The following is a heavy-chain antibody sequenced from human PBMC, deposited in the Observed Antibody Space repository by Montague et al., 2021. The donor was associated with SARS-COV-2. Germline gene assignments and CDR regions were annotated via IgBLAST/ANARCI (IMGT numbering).Heavy chain of an antibody. CDR2: IDWDDDK. V-gene: IGHV2-70*01. Sequence: PALVKPTQTLTLTCTFSGFSLSTSGMCVSWIRQPPGKALEWLALIDWDDDKYYSTSLKARLTISKDTSKNLVVLTMTNMDPVDTATYYCARIRDYDILTGSYSGFDYWGQGTLVTVSS. D-gene: IGHD3-9*01. J-gene: IGHJ4*02. CDR3: ARIRDYDILTGSYSGFDY. CDR1: GFSLSTSGMC.